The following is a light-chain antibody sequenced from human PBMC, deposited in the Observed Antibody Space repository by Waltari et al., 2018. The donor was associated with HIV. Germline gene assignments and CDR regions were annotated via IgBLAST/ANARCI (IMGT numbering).Light chain of an antibody. CDR1: SSDVGGYKY. J-gene: IGLJ1*01. CDR2: DAT. V-gene: IGLV2-14*03. CDR3: FSFTSSITGRF. Sequence: QSALTQPASVSGSPGQSITISCTGTSSDVGGYKYVSWYQQYPGKAPKLTIYDATNRPAGVSHRFSGSKSGNTSSLTISGLHAEDEADYYCFSFTSSITGRFFVTVTKFTVL.